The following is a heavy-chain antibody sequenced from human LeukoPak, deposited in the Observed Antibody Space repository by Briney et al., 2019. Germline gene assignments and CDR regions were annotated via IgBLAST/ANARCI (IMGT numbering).Heavy chain of an antibody. CDR3: ARWSQYGSGSYYNRDILNY. J-gene: IGHJ4*02. CDR1: GFTVSSNY. Sequence: GGSLRLSCAASGFTVSSNYMSWVRQAPGKGLEWVSAISGSGGSTYYADSVKGRFTISRDNSKNTLYLQMNSLRAEDMAVYYCARWSQYGSGSYYNRDILNYWGQVTLVTVSS. V-gene: IGHV3-23*01. D-gene: IGHD3-10*01. CDR2: ISGSGGST.